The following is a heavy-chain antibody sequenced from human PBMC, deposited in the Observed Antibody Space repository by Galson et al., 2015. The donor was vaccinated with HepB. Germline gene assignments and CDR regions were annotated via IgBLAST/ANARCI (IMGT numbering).Heavy chain of an antibody. D-gene: IGHD3-3*01. CDR3: TRDWRHGASDL. CDR1: GFALSIFW. Sequence: SLRLSCAASGFALSIFWMEWIRQVPGEGLVWVSRIRGDWRQTNYADSVEGRFTISRDNAKNTMYLQMNSLRAEDTAFYYCTRDWRHGASDLWGQGTMVTVSS. J-gene: IGHJ3*01. CDR2: IRGDWRQT. V-gene: IGHV3-74*01.